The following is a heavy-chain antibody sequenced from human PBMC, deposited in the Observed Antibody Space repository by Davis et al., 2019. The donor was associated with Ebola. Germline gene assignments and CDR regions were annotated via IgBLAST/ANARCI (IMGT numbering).Heavy chain of an antibody. CDR3: ARDGMGDYVLDY. Sequence: AASVKVSCKASGYTFTSYYMHWVRQAPGQGLEWMGIINPSGGSTNYAQKLQGRVTMTTDTSTSTAYMELRSLRSDDTAVYYCARDGMGDYVLDYWGQGTLVTVSS. J-gene: IGHJ4*02. CDR2: INPSGGST. V-gene: IGHV1-46*01. CDR1: GYTFTSYY. D-gene: IGHD4-17*01.